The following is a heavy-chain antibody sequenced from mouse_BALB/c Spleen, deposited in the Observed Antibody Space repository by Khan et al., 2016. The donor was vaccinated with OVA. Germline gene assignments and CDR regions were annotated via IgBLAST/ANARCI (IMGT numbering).Heavy chain of an antibody. CDR3: ARGGYYYGSSSFAY. Sequence: EVQLQESGPGLVKPSQSLSLTCTVTGYSITSDYAWNWIRQFPGNKLEWMGYISYSGSTSYNPSLKSRISITRDPSKNQFFLQLNSVTTEDTATYYCARGGYYYGSSSFAYWGQGTLVTVSA. D-gene: IGHD1-1*01. V-gene: IGHV3-2*02. J-gene: IGHJ3*01. CDR2: ISYSGST. CDR1: GYSITSDYA.